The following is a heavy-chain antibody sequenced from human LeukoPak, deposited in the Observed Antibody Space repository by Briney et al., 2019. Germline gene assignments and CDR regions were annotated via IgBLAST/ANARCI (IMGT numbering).Heavy chain of an antibody. CDR1: GGSISGSHYY. Sequence: SETLSLTCTVSGGSISGSHYYWAWIRQPPGKGLEWIGIINYSGNTYYNPSLWSRATISVDTSTNQFSLNLNSVTASDTAVYYCARGYDYWGQGTLVAASS. CDR3: ARGYDY. V-gene: IGHV4-39*01. J-gene: IGHJ4*02. CDR2: INYSGNT. D-gene: IGHD3-22*01.